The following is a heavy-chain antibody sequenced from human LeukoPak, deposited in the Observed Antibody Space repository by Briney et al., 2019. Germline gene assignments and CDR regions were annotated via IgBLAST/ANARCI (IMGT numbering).Heavy chain of an antibody. CDR1: GFTFSSYA. Sequence: GGSLRLSCAASGFTFSSYAMSWVRQAPXKGLEWVSAISGSGGSTYYADSVKGRFTISRDNSKNTLYLQMNSLRAEDTAVYYCAKDRGCSSTSCYHYGMDVWGQGTTVTASS. J-gene: IGHJ6*02. CDR2: ISGSGGST. CDR3: AKDRGCSSTSCYHYGMDV. D-gene: IGHD2-2*01. V-gene: IGHV3-23*01.